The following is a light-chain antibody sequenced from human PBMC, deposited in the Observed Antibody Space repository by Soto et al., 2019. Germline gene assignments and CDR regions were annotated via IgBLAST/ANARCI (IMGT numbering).Light chain of an antibody. Sequence: IVMTPSPATLSVSPGERATLSCTASQSVRNYLAWYQQRPGQTPRLLIFRASTRATDIPARFSGSGSGTEVTLTISSLQSEEFAVYYCQQYNNWPRTFGQGTKVYIK. CDR1: QSVRNY. J-gene: IGKJ1*01. CDR3: QQYNNWPRT. CDR2: RAS. V-gene: IGKV3-15*01.